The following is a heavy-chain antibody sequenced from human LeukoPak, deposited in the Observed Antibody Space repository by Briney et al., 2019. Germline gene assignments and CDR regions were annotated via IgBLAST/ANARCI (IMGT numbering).Heavy chain of an antibody. CDR2: INHNGNVN. J-gene: IGHJ6*02. Sequence: GGSLRLSCAASGLIFCNAWMNWARQAPGKGLEWVASINHNGNVNYYVDSVKGRFTISRDNAKNSLYLQMSNLRAEDTAVYFCARGGGLDVWGQGATVTVSS. D-gene: IGHD3-16*01. CDR3: ARGGGLDV. V-gene: IGHV3-7*03. CDR1: GLIFCNAW.